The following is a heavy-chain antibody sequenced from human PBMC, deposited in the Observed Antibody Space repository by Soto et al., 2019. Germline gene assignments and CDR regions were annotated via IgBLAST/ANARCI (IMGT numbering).Heavy chain of an antibody. V-gene: IGHV3-48*01. J-gene: IGHJ4*03. CDR1: GFTFIDYS. Sequence: EVQLVEAGGGLVKPGGSLILSCAASGFTFIDYSMKWVRQSPGRGLECISYISGSSTTKYYADSVTGRFTVSRDNAKKSLFLQMHSLRAEVTAVYYWVRDVIVGLSVAGSLRVFDYWGLGSLVTVYS. CDR2: ISGSSTTK. D-gene: IGHD6-19*01. CDR3: VRDVIVGLSVAGSLRVFDY.